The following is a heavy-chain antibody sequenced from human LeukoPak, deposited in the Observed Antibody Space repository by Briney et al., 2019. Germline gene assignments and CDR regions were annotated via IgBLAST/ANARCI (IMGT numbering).Heavy chain of an antibody. CDR1: GYTFTSYA. J-gene: IGHJ4*02. V-gene: IGHV1-3*01. D-gene: IGHD6-19*01. CDR2: INAGNGNT. CDR3: ARDRGSGWFYFDY. Sequence: GASVKVSCKAFGYTFTSYAMHWVRQAPGQRLEWMGWINAGNGNTKYSQKFQGRVTITRDTSASTAYMELSSLRSEDTAVYYCARDRGSGWFYFDYWGQGTLVTVSS.